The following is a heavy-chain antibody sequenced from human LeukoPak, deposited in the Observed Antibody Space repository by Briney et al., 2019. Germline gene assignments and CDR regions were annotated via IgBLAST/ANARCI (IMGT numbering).Heavy chain of an antibody. D-gene: IGHD3-10*01. CDR3: ARDRVLLWFGEPPGAFDI. J-gene: IGHJ3*02. CDR1: GYSISSGYY. CDR2: IYHSGST. V-gene: IGHV4-38-2*02. Sequence: ASETLSLTCTVSGYSISSGYYWGWIRQPPGKGLEWIGSIYHSGSTYYNPSLKSRVTISVDTSKNQFSLKLSSVTAADTAVYYCARDRVLLWFGEPPGAFDIWGQGTMVTVSS.